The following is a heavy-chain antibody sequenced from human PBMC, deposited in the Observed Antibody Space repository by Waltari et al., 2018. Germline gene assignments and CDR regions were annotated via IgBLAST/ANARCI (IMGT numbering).Heavy chain of an antibody. V-gene: IGHV4-34*01. D-gene: IGHD3-10*01. CDR3: ARGENVLHYYYGMDV. CDR1: GGSFSGYY. Sequence: QVQLQQWGAGLLKPSETLSLTCAVYGGSFSGYYWSWIRQPPGKGLEWIGEINHSGSTNYNPSLKSRVTISVDPSKNQFSLKLSSVTAADTAVYYCARGENVLHYYYGMDVWGQGTTVTVSS. CDR2: INHSGST. J-gene: IGHJ6*02.